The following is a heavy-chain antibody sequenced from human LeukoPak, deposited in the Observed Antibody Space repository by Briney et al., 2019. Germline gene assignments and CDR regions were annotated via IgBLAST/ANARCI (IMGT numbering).Heavy chain of an antibody. CDR2: INPNSGGT. CDR3: ARDRPTTYYYDSSGVAGATD. D-gene: IGHD3-22*01. V-gene: IGHV1-2*02. Sequence: VASVKVSCKASGYTFTGYYMHWVRQAPGQGLEWMGWINPNSGGTNYAQKFQGRVTMTRDTSIGTAYMELSRLRSDDTAVYYCARDRPTTYYYDSSGVAGATDWGQGTLVTVSS. CDR1: GYTFTGYY. J-gene: IGHJ4*02.